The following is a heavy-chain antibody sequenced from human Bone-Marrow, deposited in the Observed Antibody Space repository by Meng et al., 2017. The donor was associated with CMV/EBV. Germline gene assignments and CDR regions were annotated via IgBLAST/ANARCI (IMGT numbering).Heavy chain of an antibody. D-gene: IGHD3-3*01. Sequence: ASVKVSCKASGYTFTSYDINWVRQATGQGLEWMGWMNPNSGNTGYAQKFQGRVTMTRNTSISTAYMELSSLRSEDTAVYYCARLPHVLRFLEWLPSRGYYFDYWGQGTLITVSS. CDR2: MNPNSGNT. CDR3: ARLPHVLRFLEWLPSRGYYFDY. CDR1: GYTFTSYD. J-gene: IGHJ4*02. V-gene: IGHV1-8*01.